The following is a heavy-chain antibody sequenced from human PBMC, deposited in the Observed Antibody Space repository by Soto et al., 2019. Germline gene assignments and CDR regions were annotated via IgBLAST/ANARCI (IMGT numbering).Heavy chain of an antibody. CDR2: ISSSSSYI. D-gene: IGHD3-10*01. Sequence: EVQLVESGGGLVKPGGSLRLSCAASGFTFSSYSMNWVRQAPGKGLEWVSSISSSSSYIYYADSVKGRFTISRDNAKNSLYLQMNSLRVEDTAVYYCARVALLWFGEFPGAFDIWGQGTMVTVSS. CDR1: GFTFSSYS. V-gene: IGHV3-21*01. J-gene: IGHJ3*02. CDR3: ARVALLWFGEFPGAFDI.